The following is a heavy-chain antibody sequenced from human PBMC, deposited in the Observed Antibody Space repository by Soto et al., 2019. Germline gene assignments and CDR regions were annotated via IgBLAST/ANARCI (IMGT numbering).Heavy chain of an antibody. Sequence: QVQFVQSGAEVKKPGASVKVSCKASEDTFTRNYIHWVRQAPGQGLEWMGIINPTVGSSSNAPQFQGRLTMTRDTSTSTGYMELSRLKYEDAAVYFCARVTAAAYDIWGQGTVVTVSS. CDR3: ARVTAAAYDI. CDR2: INPTVGSS. D-gene: IGHD2-21*02. V-gene: IGHV1-46*03. J-gene: IGHJ3*02. CDR1: EDTFTRNY.